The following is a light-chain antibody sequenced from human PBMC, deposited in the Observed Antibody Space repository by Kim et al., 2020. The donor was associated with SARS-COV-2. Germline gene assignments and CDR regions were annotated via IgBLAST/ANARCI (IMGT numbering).Light chain of an antibody. CDR2: GDH. Sequence: GNTVTISCTRSSGAIASGYVQWFQQRPGTSPITVIYGDHQRPSGVPTRFSGSIDVSSNSASLTISQVEPEDEADYYCHSYDSTHWVFGGGTKLTVL. J-gene: IGLJ3*02. CDR3: HSYDSTHWV. CDR1: SGAIASGY. V-gene: IGLV6-57*01.